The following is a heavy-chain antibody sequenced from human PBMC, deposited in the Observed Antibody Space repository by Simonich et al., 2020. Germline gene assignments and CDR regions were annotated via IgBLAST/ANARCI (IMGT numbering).Heavy chain of an antibody. J-gene: IGHJ6*02. Sequence: QVQLQESGPVLVKPSETLSLTCTVSGGSISSYYWSWIRQPPGKGLEWIGYIYYSGSTNYNPSLKGRVTISVDTSKNQFSLKLSSVTAADTAVYYCARSLGYYYYYYGMDVWGQGTTVTVSS. D-gene: IGHD1-26*01. V-gene: IGHV4-59*08. CDR3: ARSLGYYYYYYGMDV. CDR1: GGSISSYY. CDR2: IYYSGST.